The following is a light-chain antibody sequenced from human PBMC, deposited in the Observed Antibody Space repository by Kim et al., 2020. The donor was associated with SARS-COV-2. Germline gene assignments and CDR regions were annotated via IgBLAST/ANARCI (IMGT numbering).Light chain of an antibody. V-gene: IGKV3-15*01. CDR2: GAS. J-gene: IGKJ2*01. CDR1: QSISNN. Sequence: VSPGERATLSCRASQSISNNVAWYRQNPGQAPRLLIYGASTRATGIPARLSGSVSGTEFILTINSLQSEDFAVYYCQQYINCQSYTFGQGTKLEI. CDR3: QQYINCQSYT.